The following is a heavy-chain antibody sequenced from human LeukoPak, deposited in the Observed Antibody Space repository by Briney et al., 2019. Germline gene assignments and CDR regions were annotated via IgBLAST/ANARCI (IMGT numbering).Heavy chain of an antibody. J-gene: IGHJ4*02. CDR3: ARAGRYCSSTSCPPFDY. CDR2: IIPILGIA. CDR1: GGTFSSYT. V-gene: IGHV1-69*02. D-gene: IGHD2-2*01. Sequence: GASVKVSCKASGGTFSSYTISWVRQAPGQGLEWMGRIIPILGIANYVQKFQGRVTITADKSTSTAYMELSSLRSEDTAVYCCARAGRYCSSTSCPPFDYWGQGTLVTVSS.